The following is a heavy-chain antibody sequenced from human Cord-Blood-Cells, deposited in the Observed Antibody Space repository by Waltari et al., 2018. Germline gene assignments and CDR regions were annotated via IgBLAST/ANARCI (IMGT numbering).Heavy chain of an antibody. CDR1: AFTFSSYD. D-gene: IGHD5-18*01. CDR3: ARGRYSYGYYYGMDV. J-gene: IGHJ6*02. CDR2: IGTAGDT. Sequence: EVQLVESGGGLVQPGGSLRLSCAASAFTFSSYDMHWVRQATGKGLEWVSAIGTAGDTYYPGSVKGRFTISRENAKNSLYLQMNSLRAGDTAVYYCARGRYSYGYYYGMDVWGQGTTVTVSS. V-gene: IGHV3-13*01.